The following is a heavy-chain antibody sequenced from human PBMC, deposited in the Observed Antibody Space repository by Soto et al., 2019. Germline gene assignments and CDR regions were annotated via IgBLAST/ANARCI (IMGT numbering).Heavy chain of an antibody. CDR2: ISYDGTNK. V-gene: IGHV3-30*18. D-gene: IGHD4-17*01. Sequence: QVQLVESGGGEVQPGRSLTISCAASGFTFSTYGMHWVRQTPGKGLEWVAVISYDGTNKFYSDSVKGRFTISRDNFKNTLTLQMNGLRADDTAVYSCAKDLQSYGDYDYYCYGMDVWGLGPRVTVSS. CDR1: GFTFSTYG. CDR3: AKDLQSYGDYDYYCYGMDV. J-gene: IGHJ6*01.